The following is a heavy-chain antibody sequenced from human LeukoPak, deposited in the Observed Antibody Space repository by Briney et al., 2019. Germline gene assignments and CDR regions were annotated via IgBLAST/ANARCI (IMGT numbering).Heavy chain of an antibody. CDR2: INHSGST. D-gene: IGHD3-16*01. CDR1: GGSFSGYY. J-gene: IGHJ4*02. CDR3: ARHVLGGSGIYYFDY. V-gene: IGHV4-34*01. Sequence: PSETLSLTCAVYGGSFSGYYWSWIRQPPGKGLEWIGEINHSGSTNYNPSLKSRVTISVDTSKNQFSLKLSSVTAADTAVYYCARHVLGGSGIYYFDYWGQGTLVTVSS.